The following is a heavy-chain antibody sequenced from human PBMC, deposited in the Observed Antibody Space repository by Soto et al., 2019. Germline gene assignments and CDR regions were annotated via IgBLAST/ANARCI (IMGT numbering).Heavy chain of an antibody. Sequence: SETLSLTCTVSGGSVSSGNYFWSWIRQPPGKGLEWIGYFYYTGSINYNPSLKSRVTIFIDASKNQFSLRLSSVTAADTAVYYCARSMFYSDGINYSPFEYWGQGTLVTVSS. CDR3: ARSMFYSDGINYSPFEY. D-gene: IGHD3-22*01. CDR1: GGSVSSGNYF. CDR2: FYYTGSI. V-gene: IGHV4-61*01. J-gene: IGHJ4*02.